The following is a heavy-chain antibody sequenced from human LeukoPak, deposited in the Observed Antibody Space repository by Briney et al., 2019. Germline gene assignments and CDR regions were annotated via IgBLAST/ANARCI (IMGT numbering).Heavy chain of an antibody. D-gene: IGHD3-3*01. CDR3: AREGPGGTIFGVVIPPPPDY. CDR1: GYTFTSYG. CDR2: XXXXXGNT. Sequence: ASVKVSCKASGYTFTSYGXXXXXXXXXXXXXXXXXXXXXXGNTNYAQKLQGRVTMTTDTSTSTAYMELRSLRSDDTAVYYCAREGPGGTIFGVVIPPPPDYWGQGTLVTVSS. V-gene: IGHV1-18*01. J-gene: IGHJ4*02.